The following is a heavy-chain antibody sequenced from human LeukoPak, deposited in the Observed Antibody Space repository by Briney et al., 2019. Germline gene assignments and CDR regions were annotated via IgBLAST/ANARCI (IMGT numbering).Heavy chain of an antibody. J-gene: IGHJ4*02. V-gene: IGHV3-73*01. Sequence: GGSLRLSCAASGFTFSDSAVHWVRQASGKGLEWVGRIRSKANSYATAYAASVKGRFTISRDESKNTVYLQMNSLKTEDTAVYYCVTSVAGPDYWGQGTLVTVSS. D-gene: IGHD6-19*01. CDR1: GFTFSDSA. CDR2: IRSKANSYAT. CDR3: VTSVAGPDY.